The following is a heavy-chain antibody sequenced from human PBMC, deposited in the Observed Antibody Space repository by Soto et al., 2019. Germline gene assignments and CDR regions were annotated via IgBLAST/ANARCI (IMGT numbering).Heavy chain of an antibody. J-gene: IGHJ3*02. CDR2: IIPIFGTA. Sequence: RASVKVSCKASGGTFSSYAIRWVRQAPGHGLAWMGGIIPIFGTANYAQKFQGRVTITADESTSTAYMELSSLRSEDTAVYYCARSRLGYCTNGVCPTGAFDIWGQGTMVTV. CDR3: ARSRLGYCTNGVCPTGAFDI. D-gene: IGHD2-8*01. V-gene: IGHV1-69*13. CDR1: GGTFSSYA.